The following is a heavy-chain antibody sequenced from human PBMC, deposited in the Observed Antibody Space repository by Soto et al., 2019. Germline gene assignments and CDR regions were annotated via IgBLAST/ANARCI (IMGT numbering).Heavy chain of an antibody. Sequence: SETLSLTCAVSGYSISSGYYWGWIRQPPGKGLEWIGSIYHSGSTYYNPSLKSRVTISVDTSKNQFSLKLSSVTAADTAVYYCARGPPHYYGSGSHDYWGQGTLVTVSS. CDR1: GYSISSGYY. CDR3: ARGPPHYYGSGSHDY. J-gene: IGHJ4*02. CDR2: IYHSGST. D-gene: IGHD3-10*01. V-gene: IGHV4-38-2*01.